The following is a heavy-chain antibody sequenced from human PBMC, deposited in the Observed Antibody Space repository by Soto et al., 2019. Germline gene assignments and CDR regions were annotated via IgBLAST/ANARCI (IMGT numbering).Heavy chain of an antibody. CDR2: IKSKTDGGTI. CDR1: GLTFTNAW. Sequence: EVQLVESGGGLGKPGGSLRLSCEASGLTFTNAWMTWVRQAPGKGLEWVGRIKSKTDGGTIDYAAPVKGRFSISRDDAKNTLYLQMNSLKTEDTAVYYCVNSGYYHGGDVWGQGTTVIVSS. J-gene: IGHJ6*02. V-gene: IGHV3-15*07. D-gene: IGHD1-26*01. CDR3: VNSGYYHGGDV.